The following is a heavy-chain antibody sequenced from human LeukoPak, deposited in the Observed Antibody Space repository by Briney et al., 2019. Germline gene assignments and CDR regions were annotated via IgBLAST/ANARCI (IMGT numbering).Heavy chain of an antibody. CDR3: ASVPSTLTK. J-gene: IGHJ4*02. CDR2: INHSGST. Sequence: PSETLSLTCAVYGGSFSGYYWSWLRQPPGKGLEWIGEINHSGSTNYNPSLKSRVTISVDTSKNQFSLKLSSVTASDTAVYYCASVPSTLTKWGQGTLVTVSS. V-gene: IGHV4-34*01. CDR1: GGSFSGYY. D-gene: IGHD4-17*01.